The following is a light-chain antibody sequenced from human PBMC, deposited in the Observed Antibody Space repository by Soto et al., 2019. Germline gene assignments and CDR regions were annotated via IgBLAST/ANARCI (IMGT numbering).Light chain of an antibody. CDR3: ETWYSNTHKV. Sequence: QLVLTQSSSASASLGSSIKLTCILSSGHSTYIIAWHQQQPGKAPRFLMTLDRSGSYNRGSGVPDRFSGSSSGADRYLTISNLQFEDEGDYYCETWYSNTHKVFGGGTKVTVL. V-gene: IGLV4-60*02. CDR1: SGHSTYI. CDR2: LDRSGSY. J-gene: IGLJ3*02.